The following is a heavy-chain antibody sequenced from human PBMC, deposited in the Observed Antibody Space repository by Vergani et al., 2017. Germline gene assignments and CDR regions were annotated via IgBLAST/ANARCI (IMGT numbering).Heavy chain of an antibody. CDR1: GFAFSRYA. D-gene: IGHD6-13*01. CDR2: LTASGSGI. V-gene: IGHV3-23*01. Sequence: EVQLLESGGRLVQPGGSLRLSCVASGFAFSRYAMSWVRQAPGKGLEWVSGLTASGSGISYADSVRGRFTISRDNSKNTLYLQMNSLRAEDTAVYYCAKDPLPHRAGIAAAGTTHWGQGTLVTVSS. J-gene: IGHJ4*02. CDR3: AKDPLPHRAGIAAAGTTH.